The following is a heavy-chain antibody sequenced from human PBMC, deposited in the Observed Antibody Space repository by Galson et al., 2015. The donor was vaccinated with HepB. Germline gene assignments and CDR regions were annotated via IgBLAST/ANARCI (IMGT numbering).Heavy chain of an antibody. CDR2: ISAYNGNT. J-gene: IGHJ6*02. V-gene: IGHV1-18*01. CDR3: ARDRSRYCSSTSCLRGMDV. CDR1: GYTFTNYG. D-gene: IGHD2-2*01. Sequence: SVKVSCKASGYTFTNYGISWARLAPGQGLEWMRWISAYNGNTNYAQKFQGRVTMTTDTSTSTAYVDLRSLRSDDTAVYYCARDRSRYCSSTSCLRGMDVWGQGTTVTVSS.